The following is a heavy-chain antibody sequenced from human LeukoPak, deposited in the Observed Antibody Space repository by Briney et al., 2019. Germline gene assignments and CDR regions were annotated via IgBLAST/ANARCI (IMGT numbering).Heavy chain of an antibody. J-gene: IGHJ1*01. D-gene: IGHD6-6*01. V-gene: IGHV4-59*01. CDR3: ARGGAARLHFQN. CDR1: GGSISTYY. Sequence: SETLSLTCTVSGGSISTYYWNWIRQPPGKGLEWIGYIYHSGSTNYNPSLRSRVTISVDTSENQFSLNLNSVTAADTAVYYCARGGAARLHFQNWGQGTLVTVSS. CDR2: IYHSGST.